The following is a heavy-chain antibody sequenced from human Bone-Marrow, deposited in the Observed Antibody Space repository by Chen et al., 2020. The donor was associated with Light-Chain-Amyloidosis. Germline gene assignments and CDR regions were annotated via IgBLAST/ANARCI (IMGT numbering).Heavy chain of an antibody. CDR3: ASSARSLGWLSE. Sequence: VHLEESGGGRVKPGGSLRLSCAASGFSFNKYPMNWIRQAPGKGLEWVSFISDSSSAVYYADSVKGRFTISRDNAKTSLYLQMNSLRVEDTAVYYWASSARSLGWLSEGGQGTLVTVSS. CDR2: ISDSSSAV. CDR1: GFSFNKYP. J-gene: IGHJ4*02. V-gene: IGHV3-21*01. D-gene: IGHD3-3*01.